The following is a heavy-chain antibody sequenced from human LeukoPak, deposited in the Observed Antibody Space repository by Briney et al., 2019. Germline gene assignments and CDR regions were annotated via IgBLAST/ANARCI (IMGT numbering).Heavy chain of an antibody. D-gene: IGHD1-26*01. J-gene: IGHJ4*02. V-gene: IGHV1-46*01. Sequence: ASVKVSCKASGYTFTSYYMHWVRQAPGQGLEGKGIINPSGGSTSYAKKFQGRVTMTRDTSTSTVYMELSSLRSEDTAVYYCARVIVGATWGLLDYWGQGTLVTVSS. CDR1: GYTFTSYY. CDR3: ARVIVGATWGLLDY. CDR2: INPSGGST.